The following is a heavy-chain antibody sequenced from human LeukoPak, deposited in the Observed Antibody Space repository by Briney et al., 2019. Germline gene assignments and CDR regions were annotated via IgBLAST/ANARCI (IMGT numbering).Heavy chain of an antibody. V-gene: IGHV3-30-3*01. CDR1: GFTFSSYA. Sequence: GGSLRLSCAASGFTFSSYAMHWVRQAPGKGLERVAVISYDGSNKYYADSVKGRFTISRDNSKNTLYLQMNSLRAEDTAVYYCARDEGEMATISGNDYWGQGTLVTVSS. CDR2: ISYDGSNK. CDR3: ARDEGEMATISGNDY. D-gene: IGHD5-24*01. J-gene: IGHJ4*02.